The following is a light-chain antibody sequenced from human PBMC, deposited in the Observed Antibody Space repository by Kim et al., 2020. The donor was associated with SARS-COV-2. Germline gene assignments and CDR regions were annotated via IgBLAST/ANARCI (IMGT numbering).Light chain of an antibody. CDR3: QAWDSSTVV. CDR2: QDS. V-gene: IGLV3-1*01. CDR1: KLGDKY. Sequence: VSPRQTASITCSGDKLGDKYACWYQQKPGQSPVLLIYQDSKRPSGIPERFSGSNSGNTATLTISGTQAMDEADYYCQAWDSSTVVFGGGTQLTVL. J-gene: IGLJ2*01.